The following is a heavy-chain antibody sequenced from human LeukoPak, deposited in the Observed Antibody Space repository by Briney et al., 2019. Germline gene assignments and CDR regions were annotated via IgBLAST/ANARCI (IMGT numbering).Heavy chain of an antibody. CDR2: INGDESST. J-gene: IGHJ5*02. CDR1: GFTFTDYW. D-gene: IGHD3-10*01. Sequence: GGSLRLSCAASGFTFTDYWMHWVRQDPGKGLVWVSRINGDESSTNYADSVKGRFTISRDNAKNTLYLEVNSLRAEDTAVYYCARVALGSYNWFDPWGQGTLVTVSS. V-gene: IGHV3-74*01. CDR3: ARVALGSYNWFDP.